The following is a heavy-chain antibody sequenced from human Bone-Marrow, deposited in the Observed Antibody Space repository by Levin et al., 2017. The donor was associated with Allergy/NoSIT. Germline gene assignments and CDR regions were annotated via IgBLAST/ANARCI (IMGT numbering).Heavy chain of an antibody. CDR2: ISYDGTYE. D-gene: IGHD3-9*01. V-gene: IGHV3-30*03. CDR1: GFTFSGFG. CDR3: QNDILTRFYHDLDV. J-gene: IGHJ6*02. Sequence: HPGGSLRLSCAASGFTFSGFGMHWVRQAPGKGLEWVAVISYDGTYEYYADSVKGRFTISRDNSKNTLYLQMNSLRDDDTAVYYCQNDILTRFYHDLDVWGQGTTVTVTS.